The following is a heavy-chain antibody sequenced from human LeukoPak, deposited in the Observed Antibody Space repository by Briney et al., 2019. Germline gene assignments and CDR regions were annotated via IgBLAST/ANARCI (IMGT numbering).Heavy chain of an antibody. J-gene: IGHJ4*02. Sequence: GGSLRLSCAASGFTFSGYAMSWVRQAPGKGLEWVGFIRSKAYGGTTEYAASVKGRFTISRDDSKSIAYLQMNSLKTEDTAVYYCTRDLGVYYEAHYWGQGTLVTVSS. CDR1: GFTFSGYA. CDR2: IRSKAYGGTT. V-gene: IGHV3-49*04. CDR3: TRDLGVYYEAHY. D-gene: IGHD3-22*01.